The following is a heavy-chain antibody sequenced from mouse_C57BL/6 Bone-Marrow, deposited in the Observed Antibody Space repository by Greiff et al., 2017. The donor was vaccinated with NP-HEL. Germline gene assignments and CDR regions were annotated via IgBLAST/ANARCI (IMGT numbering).Heavy chain of an antibody. D-gene: IGHD1-1*01. CDR3: ARHGDYFGSSYGYFDV. CDR2: FYPGSGSI. V-gene: IGHV1-62-2*01. J-gene: IGHJ1*03. Sequence: QVQLQQSGAELVKPGASVKLSCKASGYTFTEYTIHWVKQRSGQGLEWIGWFYPGSGSIMYNEKFKDKATLTADKSSSTAYMDLSRLTSEDSAVYFCARHGDYFGSSYGYFDVWGTGTTVTVSS. CDR1: GYTFTEYT.